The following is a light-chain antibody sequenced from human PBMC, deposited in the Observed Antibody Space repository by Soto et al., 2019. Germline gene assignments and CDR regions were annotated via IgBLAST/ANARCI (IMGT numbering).Light chain of an antibody. CDR1: SSNIGAGYD. V-gene: IGLV1-40*01. Sequence: SVLTQPPSVSGAPGQRVTIPCTGSSSNIGAGYDVHWYQQLPGTAPKLLIYGNSNRPSGVPDRFSGSKSGTSASLAITGLQAEDEADYYCQSYDSSLSALFGGGTKLTIL. CDR2: GNS. J-gene: IGLJ3*02. CDR3: QSYDSSLSAL.